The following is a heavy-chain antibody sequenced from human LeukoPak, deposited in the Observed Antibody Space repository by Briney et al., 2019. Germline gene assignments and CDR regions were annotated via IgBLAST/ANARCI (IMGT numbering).Heavy chain of an antibody. J-gene: IGHJ6*02. V-gene: IGHV1-18*01. D-gene: IGHD6-13*01. Sequence: GASVKVSCKASGYSFTSYGISWVRQAPGQGLEWMGWGSAYNGNTNYAQKLQGRVTMTTDTSTSTAYMELRSLRSDDTAVYYCARQGFYGAAGTLGRTSAKRWAMDVWGQGTTVTVSS. CDR1: GYSFTSYG. CDR2: GSAYNGNT. CDR3: ARQGFYGAAGTLGRTSAKRWAMDV.